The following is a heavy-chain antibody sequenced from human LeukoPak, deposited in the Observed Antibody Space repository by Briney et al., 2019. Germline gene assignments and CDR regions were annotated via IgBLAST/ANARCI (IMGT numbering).Heavy chain of an antibody. V-gene: IGHV1-18*01. CDR1: GYRFSNYG. CDR3: ASGQGDNYDFWSGYIYQFDY. CDR2: ISAYNGKT. D-gene: IGHD3-3*01. J-gene: IGHJ4*02. Sequence: ASVKVSCKASGYRFSNYGISWVRRAPGQGLEWMGWISAYNGKTNYAQKVQGRVTMTTDTSTSTAYMELRSLRSDDTAVYYCASGQGDNYDFWSGYIYQFDYWGRGTLVTVSS.